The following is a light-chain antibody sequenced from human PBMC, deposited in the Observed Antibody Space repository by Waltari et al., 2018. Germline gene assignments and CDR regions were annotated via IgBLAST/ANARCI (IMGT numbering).Light chain of an antibody. CDR2: TAS. CDR3: LQHSSYPYT. J-gene: IGKJ2*01. V-gene: IGKV1-17*03. CDR1: HGISKY. Sequence: DIQMTQSPSAMSASVGDRITITCRASHGISKYLAWFHQKPGKIPKRLIYTASNLESGVPSRFSGSGSGTEFTLTITSLQPEDSATYYCLQHSSYPYTFGQGTKLEIK.